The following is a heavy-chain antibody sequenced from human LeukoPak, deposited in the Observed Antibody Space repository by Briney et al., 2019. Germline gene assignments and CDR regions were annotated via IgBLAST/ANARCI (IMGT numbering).Heavy chain of an antibody. V-gene: IGHV3-30*18. CDR2: ISYDGSNK. CDR3: AKGVWFGDYKVVKDQYYYYGMDV. Sequence: GGSLRLSCAASGFTFSSYGMHWVRQAPGKGLEWVAVISYDGSNKYYADSVKGRFTISRDNSKNTLYLQMNSLRAEDTAVYYCAKGVWFGDYKVVKDQYYYYGMDVWGQRTTVTVSS. CDR1: GFTFSSYG. D-gene: IGHD3-10*01. J-gene: IGHJ6*02.